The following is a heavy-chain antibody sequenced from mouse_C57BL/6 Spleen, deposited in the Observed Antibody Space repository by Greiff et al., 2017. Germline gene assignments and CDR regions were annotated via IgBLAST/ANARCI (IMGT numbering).Heavy chain of an antibody. CDR1: GYTFTDYE. CDR3: TRRDGSSDYFDD. D-gene: IGHD1-1*01. J-gene: IGHJ2*01. Sequence: QVQLQQSGAELVRPGASVTLSCKASGYTFTDYEMHWVKQTPVHGLEWIGAIDPETGGTAYNQKFKGKAILTADKSSSTAYMELRSLTSEDSAVYYCTRRDGSSDYFDDWGQGTTLTVSS. V-gene: IGHV1-15*01. CDR2: IDPETGGT.